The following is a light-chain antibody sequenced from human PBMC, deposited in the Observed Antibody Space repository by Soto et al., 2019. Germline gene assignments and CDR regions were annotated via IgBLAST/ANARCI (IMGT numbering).Light chain of an antibody. CDR1: QSVSST. V-gene: IGKV3-15*01. CDR2: GVS. Sequence: EVVMTQSPATLSVSPGERATLSCRASQSVSSTLAWYQQKPGQAPRLLIYGVSTRATGIPARFSGSGSGTEFTLTISSLQSEDFAVYYCQQYSTWPLTFGGGTKVEIK. J-gene: IGKJ4*01. CDR3: QQYSTWPLT.